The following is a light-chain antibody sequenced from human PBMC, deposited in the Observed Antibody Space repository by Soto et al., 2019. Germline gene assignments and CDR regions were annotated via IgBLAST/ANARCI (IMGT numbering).Light chain of an antibody. Sequence: SYELTQPPSVSVSPGQTASITCSGDKLGDKYASWYQQKPGQSPVLVIYQDRTRPSGIPERFSGSNSGNTATLTISGTQATDEADYYCQAWDSSLVVFGGGTQLTVL. CDR3: QAWDSSLVV. CDR1: KLGDKY. CDR2: QDR. J-gene: IGLJ2*01. V-gene: IGLV3-1*01.